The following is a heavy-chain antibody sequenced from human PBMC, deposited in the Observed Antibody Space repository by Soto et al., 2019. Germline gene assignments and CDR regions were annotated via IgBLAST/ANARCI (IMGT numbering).Heavy chain of an antibody. CDR3: AKDRCSGPQCYYYYYGMDV. Sequence: GGSLRLSCAASGFTFSSYGMHWVRQAPGQGLEWVAVISYDGSNKYYADSVKGRFTISRDNSKNTLYLQMNSLRAEDTAVYYCAKDRCSGPQCYYYYYGMDVWGQGTTVTVS. J-gene: IGHJ6*02. CDR1: GFTFSSYG. V-gene: IGHV3-30*18. CDR2: ISYDGSNK. D-gene: IGHD6-19*01.